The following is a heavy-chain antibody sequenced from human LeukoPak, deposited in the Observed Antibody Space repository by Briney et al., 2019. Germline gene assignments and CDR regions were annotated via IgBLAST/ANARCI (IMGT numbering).Heavy chain of an antibody. CDR2: IYDSGST. CDR1: GGSISSSYYY. Sequence: SETLSLTCTVSGGSISSSYYYWGWLRQPPGKGLEWIGSIYDSGSTYYNPSLKSRVTISVDTSKNQFSLKLSSVTAADTAVYYCARDLLTGNWYFDLWGRGTLVTVSS. CDR3: ARDLLTGNWYFDL. V-gene: IGHV4-39*02. J-gene: IGHJ2*01. D-gene: IGHD1-20*01.